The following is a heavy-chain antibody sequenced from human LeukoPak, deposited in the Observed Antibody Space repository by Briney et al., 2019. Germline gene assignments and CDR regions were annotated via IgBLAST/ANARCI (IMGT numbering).Heavy chain of an antibody. Sequence: QPGRSLRLSCAASGFTFSSYAMHGVRQAPGKGLEWVAVISYDGSNKYYADSVKGRFTISRDNSKNTLYLQMNSLRAEDTAVYYCARGLDCSSTSCYRSDAFDIWGQGTMVTVSS. CDR1: GFTFSSYA. V-gene: IGHV3-30-3*01. CDR2: ISYDGSNK. CDR3: ARGLDCSSTSCYRSDAFDI. D-gene: IGHD2-2*01. J-gene: IGHJ3*02.